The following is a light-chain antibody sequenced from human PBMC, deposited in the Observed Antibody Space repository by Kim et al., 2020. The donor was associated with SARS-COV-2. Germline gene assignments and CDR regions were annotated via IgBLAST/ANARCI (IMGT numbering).Light chain of an antibody. J-gene: IGLJ2*01. CDR2: DTS. Sequence: QAVVTQESSLTVSPGGTVTLTCGSSTGAVTSGHYPYWFQQKPGQAPRTLIYDTSNKHSWTPARFSGSLLGGKAALTLSGAQPEDEAEYYCLLSYSGARLGGGTQLTVL. CDR3: LLSYSGAR. V-gene: IGLV7-46*01. CDR1: TGAVTSGHY.